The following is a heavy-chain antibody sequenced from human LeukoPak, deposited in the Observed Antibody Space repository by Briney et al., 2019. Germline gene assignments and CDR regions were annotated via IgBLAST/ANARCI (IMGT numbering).Heavy chain of an antibody. J-gene: IGHJ4*02. CDR1: GGSISSGGYY. Sequence: KPSETLSLTCTVSGGSISSGGYYWSWIRQHPGKGLKWIGYIYYSGSTYYNPSLKSRVTIPVDTSKNQFSLKLSSVTAADTAVYYCARGDPTTHYFDYWGRGTLVTVSP. CDR3: ARGDPTTHYFDY. CDR2: IYYSGST. V-gene: IGHV4-31*03. D-gene: IGHD1-14*01.